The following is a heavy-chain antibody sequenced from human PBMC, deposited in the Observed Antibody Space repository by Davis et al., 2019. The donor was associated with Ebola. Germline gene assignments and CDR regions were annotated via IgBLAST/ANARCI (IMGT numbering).Heavy chain of an antibody. Sequence: ASVKVSCKASGYTFTSYDITWVRQATGQGLEWMGWMNPNSGGTNYAQKFQGRVTMTRDTSISTAYMELSRLRSDDTAVYYCARGDNWNDFWYYYYGMDVWGKGTTVTVSS. CDR2: MNPNSGGT. D-gene: IGHD1-20*01. CDR1: GYTFTSYD. J-gene: IGHJ6*04. V-gene: IGHV1-2*02. CDR3: ARGDNWNDFWYYYYGMDV.